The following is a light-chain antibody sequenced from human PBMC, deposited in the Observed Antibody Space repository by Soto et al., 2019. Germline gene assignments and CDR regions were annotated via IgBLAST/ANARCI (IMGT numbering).Light chain of an antibody. Sequence: DSQMTQSPSTLSASLGDRVTITCRASQSISTSLAWYQQKPGQAPHLLSYKASTLQSGVQSRFSGGGSGTQFTLTISELQPDDWGTCYCHQYNDRWTFGQGTKVEIK. V-gene: IGKV1-5*03. J-gene: IGKJ1*01. CDR1: QSISTS. CDR3: HQYNDRWT. CDR2: KAS.